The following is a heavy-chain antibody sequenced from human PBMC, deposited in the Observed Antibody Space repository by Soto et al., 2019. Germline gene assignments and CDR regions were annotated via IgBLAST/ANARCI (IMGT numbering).Heavy chain of an antibody. CDR1: GYTFTSYG. Sequence: GASVKVSCKASGYTFTSYGSSWVRQAPGQGLEWMGWISAYNGNTNYAQKLQGRVTMTTDTSTSTAYMELRSLRSDDTAVYYCARATPVVPTNYYYYYMDVWGKGTTVTVSS. CDR3: ARATPVVPTNYYYYYMDV. CDR2: ISAYNGNT. J-gene: IGHJ6*03. V-gene: IGHV1-18*01.